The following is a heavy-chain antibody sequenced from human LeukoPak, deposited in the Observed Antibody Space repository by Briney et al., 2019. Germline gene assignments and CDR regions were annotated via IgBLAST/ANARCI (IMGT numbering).Heavy chain of an antibody. Sequence: SETLSLTCTVSGGSISSSSYNWGWFRQPPGKGLEWIGSIYYSGSTYYNPSLKSRVTISVDTSKNQFSLKLSSVTAVDTAVYYCARSSEGYYDSSGHDYWGQGTLVTVSS. CDR3: ARSSEGYYDSSGHDY. J-gene: IGHJ4*02. V-gene: IGHV4-39*01. CDR1: GGSISSSSYN. D-gene: IGHD3-22*01. CDR2: IYYSGST.